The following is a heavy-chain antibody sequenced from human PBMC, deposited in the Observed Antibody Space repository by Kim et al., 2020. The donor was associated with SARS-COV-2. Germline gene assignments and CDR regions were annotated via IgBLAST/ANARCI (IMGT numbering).Heavy chain of an antibody. CDR2: IYPGDSEI. Sequence: GESLKISCEASGYNFNNNWIAWVRQMPGKGFDWMGTIYPGDSEIRYSPSFQGQVTISIDTSINTAYLHWSSLKASDTAIYYCARCLRGYNHGHLYKFDPWGQGTLVTVSS. CDR1: GYNFNNNW. D-gene: IGHD5-12*01. V-gene: IGHV5-51*01. CDR3: ARCLRGYNHGHLYKFDP. J-gene: IGHJ5*02.